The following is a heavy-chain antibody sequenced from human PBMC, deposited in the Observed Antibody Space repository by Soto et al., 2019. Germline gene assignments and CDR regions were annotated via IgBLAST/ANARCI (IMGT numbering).Heavy chain of an antibody. D-gene: IGHD5-18*01. CDR3: ARCHQRGYSYGYSDY. V-gene: IGHV4-39*01. CDR2: IYYGGNT. CDR1: GGSITNNNYY. Sequence: SETLSLTCTVSGGSITNNNYYWGWIRQPPGKGLEWIGSIYYGGNTYYSPSLKSRVTISVDTSRNQFSLNLSSVTAADTAAYYCARCHQRGYSYGYSDYWGRGTLVTVSS. J-gene: IGHJ4*02.